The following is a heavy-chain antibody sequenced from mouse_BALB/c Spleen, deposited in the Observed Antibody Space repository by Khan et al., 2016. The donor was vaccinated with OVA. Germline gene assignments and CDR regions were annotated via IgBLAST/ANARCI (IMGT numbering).Heavy chain of an antibody. CDR3: ARGYFGNYEFVY. CDR2: IFPGTGTT. D-gene: IGHD2-1*01. V-gene: IGHV1S132*01. Sequence: QVQLQQSGAELVKPGASVKLSCKTSGYTFTSYWIQWVKQRPGQGLGWIGQIFPGTGTTYYNENFKGKATLTVDTSSSTVYMQLSSLTSEDSAVYFWARGYFGNYEFVYWGQGTLVTVSP. J-gene: IGHJ3*01. CDR1: GYTFTSYW.